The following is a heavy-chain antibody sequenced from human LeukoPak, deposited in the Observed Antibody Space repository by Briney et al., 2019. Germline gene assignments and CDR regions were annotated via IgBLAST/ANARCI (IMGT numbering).Heavy chain of an antibody. CDR1: GYTFTSYY. CDR2: INPSGGNT. CDR3: ARDEMDSLDY. D-gene: IGHD5-24*01. V-gene: IGHV1-46*01. J-gene: IGHJ4*02. Sequence: ASVKVSCKASGYTFTSYYLHWVRQAPGQGLEWMGIINPSGGNTNYAQKFQDRVTMTRDTSTSTVYMQLSSLRSEDTAVYYCARDEMDSLDYWGQGTLVIVSS.